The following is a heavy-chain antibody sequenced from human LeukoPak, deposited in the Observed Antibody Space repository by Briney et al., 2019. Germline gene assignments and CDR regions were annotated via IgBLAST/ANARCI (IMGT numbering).Heavy chain of an antibody. D-gene: IGHD2-2*01. CDR1: GFTFSSYW. CDR3: ARVGPLVVPAGGFDY. Sequence: GGSLRLSCAASGFTFSSYWMSWVRQAPGKGLEWVANIKQDGSEKYYVDSVKGRFTISRDNAKNPLYLQMNSLRAEDTAVYYCARVGPLVVPAGGFDYWGQGTLVTVSS. CDR2: IKQDGSEK. V-gene: IGHV3-7*01. J-gene: IGHJ4*02.